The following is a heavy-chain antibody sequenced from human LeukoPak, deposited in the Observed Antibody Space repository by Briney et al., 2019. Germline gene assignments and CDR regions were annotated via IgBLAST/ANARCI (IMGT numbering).Heavy chain of an antibody. V-gene: IGHV3-7*01. CDR2: IKQDGSEK. CDR3: ATLNYDILTGYPINYYYYYMDV. Sequence: GGSLRLSCAASGFTFSSYWMSWVRQAPGKGLEWVANIKQDGSEKYYVDSVKGRFTISRDNAKNSLYLQMNSLRAEDTAVYYCATLNYDILTGYPINYYYYYMDVWGKGTTVTISS. D-gene: IGHD3-9*01. CDR1: GFTFSSYW. J-gene: IGHJ6*03.